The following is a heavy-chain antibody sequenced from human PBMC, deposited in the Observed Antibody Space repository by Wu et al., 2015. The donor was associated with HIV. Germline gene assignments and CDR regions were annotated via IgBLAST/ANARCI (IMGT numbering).Heavy chain of an antibody. CDR2: INPNSGGT. V-gene: IGHV1-2*02. Sequence: QMQLVQSGAEVKKPGASVKVSCKASGYTFIDYYMHWVRQAPGQGLEWMGWINPNSGGTNYAQNFEDRVTMTRDTSITTVYMELRSLRSDDTAVYYCARDKRGYDVLTGYYIYFDYWGQGTLVTVSS. D-gene: IGHD3-9*01. J-gene: IGHJ4*02. CDR3: ARDKRGYDVLTGYYIYFDY. CDR1: GYTFIDYY.